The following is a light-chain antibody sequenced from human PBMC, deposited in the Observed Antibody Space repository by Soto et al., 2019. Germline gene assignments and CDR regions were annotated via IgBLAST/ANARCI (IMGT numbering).Light chain of an antibody. CDR3: SSYTSSGGVV. CDR1: SSDVGGYNY. J-gene: IGLJ2*01. Sequence: HSALTQPASVSGSPGQSITISCTGTSSDVGGYNYVSWYQQHPGKAPKLMIYDVSNRPSGVSNRFSGSKSGNTASLTISGLQAEDEADYYCSSYTSSGGVVFGGGTKLTVL. V-gene: IGLV2-14*01. CDR2: DVS.